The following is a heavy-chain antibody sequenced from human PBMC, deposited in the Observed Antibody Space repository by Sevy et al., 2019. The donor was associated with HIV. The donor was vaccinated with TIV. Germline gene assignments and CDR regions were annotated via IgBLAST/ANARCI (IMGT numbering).Heavy chain of an antibody. CDR1: GGSISSCDYY. Sequence: SETLSLTCTVSGGSISSCDYYWSWIRQPPGKGLEWIGYIYYSGSTYYNPSLKSRVTISVDTSKNQFSLKLSSVTAADTAVYYCARDRSGYYFDYWGQGTLVTVSS. J-gene: IGHJ4*02. CDR3: ARDRSGYYFDY. V-gene: IGHV4-30-4*01. CDR2: IYYSGST. D-gene: IGHD3-22*01.